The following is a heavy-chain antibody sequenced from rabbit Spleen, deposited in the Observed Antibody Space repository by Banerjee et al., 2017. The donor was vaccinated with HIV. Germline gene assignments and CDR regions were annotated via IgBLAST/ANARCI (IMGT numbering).Heavy chain of an antibody. V-gene: IGHV1S45*01. CDR2: INTYWDSI. Sequence: QEQLEESGGDLVKPEGSLTLTCTASGFSFSSDYDMCWVRQAPGKGLEWIGCINTYWDSIYYTNWAKGRFTISKASSTTVTLQMTSLTAADTATYFCARDAGTGDYIDVYFDLWGQGTLVTVS. J-gene: IGHJ4*01. D-gene: IGHD8-1*01. CDR3: ARDAGTGDYIDVYFDL. CDR1: GFSFSSDYD.